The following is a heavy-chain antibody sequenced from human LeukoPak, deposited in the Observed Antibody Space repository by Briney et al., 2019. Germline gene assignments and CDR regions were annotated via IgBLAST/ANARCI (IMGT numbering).Heavy chain of an antibody. J-gene: IGHJ6*03. D-gene: IGHD4-17*01. Sequence: ASVKVSCKASGYTFTSYDINWVRQATGQGLEWMGWISAYNGDTHYAQNFQGRVTMTTDTSKSTAYMELRSLRSDDTAMYYCARRGGKNYGDYLLYYYYMDVWGKGTTVTVSS. CDR1: GYTFTSYD. CDR3: ARRGGKNYGDYLLYYYYMDV. V-gene: IGHV1-18*01. CDR2: ISAYNGDT.